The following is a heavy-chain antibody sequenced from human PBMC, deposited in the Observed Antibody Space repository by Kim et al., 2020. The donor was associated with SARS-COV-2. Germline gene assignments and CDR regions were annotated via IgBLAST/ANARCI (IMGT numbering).Heavy chain of an antibody. CDR3: ARGSPRWGSSWGVDY. D-gene: IGHD6-13*01. V-gene: IGHV1-2*02. J-gene: IGHJ4*02. Sequence: QKFKGRVTMTRDTSISTAYMELSRLRSDDTAVYYCARGSPRWGSSWGVDYWGQGTLVTVSS.